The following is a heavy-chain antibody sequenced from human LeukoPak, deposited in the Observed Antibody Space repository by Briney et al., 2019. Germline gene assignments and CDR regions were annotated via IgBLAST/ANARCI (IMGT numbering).Heavy chain of an antibody. CDR1: GGSISSGGYY. CDR2: IYYSGST. D-gene: IGHD4-23*01. CDR3: ASGTVVPWYFDL. Sequence: PSQTLPLTCTVSGGSISSGGYYWSWIRQHPGKGLEWIGYIYYSGSTYYNPSLKSRVTISVDTSKNQFSLKLSSVTAADTAVYYCASGTVVPWYFDLWGRGTLVTVSS. V-gene: IGHV4-31*03. J-gene: IGHJ2*01.